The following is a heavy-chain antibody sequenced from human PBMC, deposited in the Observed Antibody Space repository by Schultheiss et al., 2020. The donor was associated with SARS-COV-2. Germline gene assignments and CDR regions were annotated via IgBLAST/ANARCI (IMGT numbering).Heavy chain of an antibody. CDR2: IYYSGST. D-gene: IGHD6-19*01. CDR1: GGSISSYY. V-gene: IGHV4-59*08. CDR3: ARHGSLGAVAGGFDY. Sequence: SETLSLTCTVSGGSISSYYWSWIRQPPGKGLEWIGYIYYSGSTNYNPSLKSRVTISVDTSKNQFSLKLSSVTAADTAVYYCARHGSLGAVAGGFDYWGQGTLVTVSS. J-gene: IGHJ4*02.